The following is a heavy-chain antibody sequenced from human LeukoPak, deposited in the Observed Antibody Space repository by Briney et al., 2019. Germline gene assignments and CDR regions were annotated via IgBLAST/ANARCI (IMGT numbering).Heavy chain of an antibody. CDR3: ARADPLVIAQPPYFQH. V-gene: IGHV4-30-4*08. CDR1: GGSISSGDYY. Sequence: SQTLSLTCTVSGGSISSGDYYWSWIRQPPGKGLEWIGYIYYSGSTYYNPSLKSRVTISVDTSKNQFSLKLSSVTAADTAVYYCARADPLVIAQPPYFQHWGQSTLVTVSS. CDR2: IYYSGST. J-gene: IGHJ1*01. D-gene: IGHD2-21*01.